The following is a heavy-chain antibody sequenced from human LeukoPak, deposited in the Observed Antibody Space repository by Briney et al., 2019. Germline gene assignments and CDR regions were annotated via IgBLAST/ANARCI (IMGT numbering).Heavy chain of an antibody. CDR2: IIPIFGTA. CDR3: ARGPPTVTAEGYFDY. J-gene: IGHJ4*02. D-gene: IGHD4-17*01. Sequence: SVKVSCKASGGTFSSYAISWVRQAPGQGLEWMGRIIPIFGTANYAQKFQGRVTITTDESTSTAYMELSSLRSEDTAVYYCARGPPTVTAEGYFDYWGQGTPVPVSS. CDR1: GGTFSSYA. V-gene: IGHV1-69*05.